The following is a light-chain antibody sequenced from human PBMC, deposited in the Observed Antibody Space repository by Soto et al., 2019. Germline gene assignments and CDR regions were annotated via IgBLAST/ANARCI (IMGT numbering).Light chain of an antibody. V-gene: IGKV3-20*01. J-gene: IGKJ1*01. CDR1: QTVSSTY. Sequence: EIVLTQSPGTLSLSPGERASLSCRASQTVSSTYLAWYQQKPGQAPRLLIYGVSSRATGIPDRFSGSGSGTDFTLTITRLEPEDFAVYYCLQYGDSPRTFGQGTKVEI. CDR3: LQYGDSPRT. CDR2: GVS.